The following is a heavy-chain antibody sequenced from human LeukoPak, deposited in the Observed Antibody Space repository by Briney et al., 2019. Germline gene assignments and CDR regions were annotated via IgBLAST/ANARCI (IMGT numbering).Heavy chain of an antibody. CDR1: GGSISSGGYY. D-gene: IGHD3-3*01. V-gene: IGHV4-30-2*01. Sequence: SETLSLTCTVSGGSISSGGYYWSWIRQPPGKGLEWIGYIYHSGSTYYNPSLKSRVTISVDRSKNQFSLKLSSVTAADTAVYYCARVTIFGVQAFDIWGQGTMVTVSS. CDR3: ARVTIFGVQAFDI. J-gene: IGHJ3*02. CDR2: IYHSGST.